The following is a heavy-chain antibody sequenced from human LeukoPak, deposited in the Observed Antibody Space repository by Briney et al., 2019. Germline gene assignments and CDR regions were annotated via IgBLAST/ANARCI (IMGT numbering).Heavy chain of an antibody. V-gene: IGHV4-39*07. Sequence: PSETLSLTCIVSGGSISSSNYYWGWIRQPPGKGLEWIGSISYSGTTYYNPSLNSRVTMSVDTSKNQFSLKLSSVTAADTAVYYCARDPLAGELNWYFDLWGRGTLVTVSS. D-gene: IGHD7-27*01. CDR3: ARDPLAGELNWYFDL. J-gene: IGHJ2*01. CDR2: ISYSGTT. CDR1: GGSISSSNYY.